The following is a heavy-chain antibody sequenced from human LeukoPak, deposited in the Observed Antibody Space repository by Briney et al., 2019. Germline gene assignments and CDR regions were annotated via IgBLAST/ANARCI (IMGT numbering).Heavy chain of an antibody. J-gene: IGHJ1*01. CDR1: GFIFSDYY. V-gene: IGHV3-11*01. Sequence: GGSLRLSCAASGFIFSDYYMSWIRQAPGKGLEWVSYISSSGSTIYYADSVKGRFTISRDNAKNSLYLQMNSLRAEDTAVYYCARPRQQQWLGTVEYFQHWGQGTLVTVSS. D-gene: IGHD6-19*01. CDR3: ARPRQQQWLGTVEYFQH. CDR2: ISSSGSTI.